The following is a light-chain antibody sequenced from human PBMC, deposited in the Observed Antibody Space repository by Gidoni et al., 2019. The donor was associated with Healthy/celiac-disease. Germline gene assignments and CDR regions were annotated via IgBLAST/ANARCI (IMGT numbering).Light chain of an antibody. J-gene: IGLJ1*01. Sequence: QSALTQPASVSGSPGQSITISCTGTSSDVGVYNYISWYQQHPRKDPKLMIDYVSNRPSGVSNRFSGSKSGNTASLTISGLQAEDEADYFCCSYTSSSALYVFGTGTKVTVL. V-gene: IGLV2-14*03. CDR2: YVS. CDR1: SSDVGVYNY. CDR3: CSYTSSSALYV.